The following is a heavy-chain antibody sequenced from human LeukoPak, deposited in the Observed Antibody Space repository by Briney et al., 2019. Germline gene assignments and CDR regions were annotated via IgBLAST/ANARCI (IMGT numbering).Heavy chain of an antibody. CDR1: GYTFTTYY. D-gene: IGHD2-2*01. V-gene: IGHV1-46*01. Sequence: GASVKVSCKASGYTFTTYYIHWVRQAPGQGLEWMGIINPSDGSPNGGTTSYAQRFQGRVTMTRDTATNTVHLQLSALTSEDTALYYRARPGVPTASPLVAFYYWGQGTLVTVSS. J-gene: IGHJ4*02. CDR3: ARPGVPTASPLVAFYY. CDR2: INPSDGSPNGGTT.